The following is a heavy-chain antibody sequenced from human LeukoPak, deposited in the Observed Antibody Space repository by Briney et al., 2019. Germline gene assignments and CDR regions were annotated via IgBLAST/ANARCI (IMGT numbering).Heavy chain of an antibody. D-gene: IGHD5-18*01. J-gene: IGHJ4*02. CDR1: GFTFNNYE. V-gene: IGHV3-23*01. CDR3: AKGIELWLTYFDH. CDR2: IGAGGTFT. Sequence: GGSLRLSCAASGFTFNNYEMNWVRQAPGKGLEWVSGIGAGGTFTYYADSVKGRFTISRDNSRNTLSLQMNSLRAEDTAVYYCAKGIELWLTYFDHWGQGTLVTASS.